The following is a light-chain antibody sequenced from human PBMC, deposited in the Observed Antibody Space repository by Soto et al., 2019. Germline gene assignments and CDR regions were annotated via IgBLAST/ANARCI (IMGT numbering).Light chain of an antibody. CDR3: QRYGSSPWT. CDR1: QRVSSRY. CDR2: GAS. Sequence: EIVLTQSPGTLSLSPGERATLSCRASQRVSSRYLAWFQQKPGQAPRLLLYGASSRATGIPDRFSGSGSGTDFTLTISRLEPEDFAVYYCQRYGSSPWTFGQGTKVDIK. V-gene: IGKV3-20*01. J-gene: IGKJ1*01.